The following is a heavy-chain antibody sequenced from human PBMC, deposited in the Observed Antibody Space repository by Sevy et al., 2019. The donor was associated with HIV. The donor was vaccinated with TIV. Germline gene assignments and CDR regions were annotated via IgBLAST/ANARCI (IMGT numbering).Heavy chain of an antibody. J-gene: IGHJ5*02. V-gene: IGHV4-39*01. D-gene: IGHD3-3*01. CDR2: IYYSGSA. CDR1: AGYISSNNYY. Sequence: SETLSLTCTVSAGYISSNNYYWGWIRQPPGKGLEWIGSIYYSGSAYYNPSLKSRVTISVDTSKNQFSLKVSSVTAADTAVYYCARLTIFGVVTDNWFDPWGQGTLVTVSS. CDR3: ARLTIFGVVTDNWFDP.